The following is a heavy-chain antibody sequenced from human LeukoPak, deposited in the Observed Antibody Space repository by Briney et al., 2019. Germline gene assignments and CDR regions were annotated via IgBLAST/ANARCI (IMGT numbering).Heavy chain of an antibody. Sequence: PGGSLRLSCAASGFTFNTYAMSWVRQAPGKGLEWVSSISSSSSYIYYADSVKGRFTISRDNAKNSLYLQMNSLRAEDTAVYYCARRIAAAGIGYFDYWGQGTLVTVSS. D-gene: IGHD6-13*01. J-gene: IGHJ4*02. CDR3: ARRIAAAGIGYFDY. V-gene: IGHV3-21*01. CDR2: ISSSSSYI. CDR1: GFTFNTYA.